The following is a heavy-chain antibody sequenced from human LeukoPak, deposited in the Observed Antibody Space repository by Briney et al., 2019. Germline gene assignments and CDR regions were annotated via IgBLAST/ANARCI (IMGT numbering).Heavy chain of an antibody. V-gene: IGHV3-30-3*01. J-gene: IGHJ4*02. Sequence: GRSLRLSCAASGFTFSSYAMHWVRQAPGKGLEWVAVISYDGSNKYYADSVKGRFTISRDNSKNTLYLQMNSLRAEDTAVYYCAWSIAAPYGYFDYWGQGTLVTVSS. D-gene: IGHD6-6*01. CDR3: AWSIAAPYGYFDY. CDR2: ISYDGSNK. CDR1: GFTFSSYA.